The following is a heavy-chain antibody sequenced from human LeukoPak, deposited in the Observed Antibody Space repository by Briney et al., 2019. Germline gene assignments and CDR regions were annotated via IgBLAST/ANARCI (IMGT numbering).Heavy chain of an antibody. Sequence: TLSLTCTVSGGSISSGSYYWSWLRQPAGKGLEWIGRIYTSGSTNYNPSLKSRVTISVDTSKNQFSLKLSSVTAADTAVYYCARAGLFIDYWGQGTLVTVSS. D-gene: IGHD3-16*02. CDR3: ARAGLFIDY. CDR2: IYTSGST. J-gene: IGHJ4*02. V-gene: IGHV4-61*02. CDR1: GGSISSGSYY.